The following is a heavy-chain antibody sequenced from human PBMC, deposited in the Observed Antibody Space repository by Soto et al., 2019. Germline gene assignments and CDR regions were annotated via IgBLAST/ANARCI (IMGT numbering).Heavy chain of an antibody. D-gene: IGHD2-15*01. Sequence: DVQLLESGGGLGQPGGSLRLSCAASGFPFSSHAMTWLRQAPGKGLEWVSTITDIGDSTFYADSVKGRFSISRDNSKNTLYLQMNSLRAEDTAVYFCAKDGRGKMWYYYMDVWGKGTAVTVSS. V-gene: IGHV3-23*01. CDR1: GFPFSSHA. CDR3: AKDGRGKMWYYYMDV. J-gene: IGHJ6*03. CDR2: ITDIGDST.